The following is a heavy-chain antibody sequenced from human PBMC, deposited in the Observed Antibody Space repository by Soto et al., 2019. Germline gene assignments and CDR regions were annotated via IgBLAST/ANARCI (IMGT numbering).Heavy chain of an antibody. CDR1: GGSISSYY. CDR2: IYYSGST. J-gene: IGHJ5*02. V-gene: IGHV4-59*01. D-gene: IGHD6-13*01. CDR3: ARHTSIAAAGMFIPLFDP. Sequence: SETLSLTCTVSGGSISSYYWSWIRQPPGKGLEWIGYIYYSGSTNYNPSLKSRVTISVDTSKNQLSLKLSSVTAADTAVYYCARHTSIAAAGMFIPLFDPWGQGTLVTVSS.